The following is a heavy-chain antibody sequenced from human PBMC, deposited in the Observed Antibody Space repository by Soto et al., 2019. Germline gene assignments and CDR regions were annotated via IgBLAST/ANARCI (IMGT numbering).Heavy chain of an antibody. V-gene: IGHV4-59*01. CDR3: ARVYSSSWYYFDY. J-gene: IGHJ4*02. CDR2: IYYSGST. D-gene: IGHD6-13*01. Sequence: SETLSPTFTVSGGSISSYYWGWIPRPSGKGLEWIGYIYYSGSTNYNPSLKSRVTISVDTSKNQFSLKLSSVTAADTAVYYCARVYSSSWYYFDYWGQGTLVTVSS. CDR1: GGSISSYY.